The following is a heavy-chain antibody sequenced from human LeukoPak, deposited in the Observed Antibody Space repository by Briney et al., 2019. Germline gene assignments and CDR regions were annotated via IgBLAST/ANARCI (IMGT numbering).Heavy chain of an antibody. V-gene: IGHV3-30*03. CDR1: GFIFTTYA. D-gene: IGHD3-16*02. J-gene: IGHJ3*02. Sequence: GRSLRLSCAASGFIFTTYAMHWVRQAPGKGLEWVAIISYDGNYRNYADSVKGRFTISRDNSKNTLYLQMNSLGAEDTAAYYCTRPAPPGGIVYGFHIWGQGTMVTVSS. CDR3: TRPAPPGGIVYGFHI. CDR2: ISYDGNYR.